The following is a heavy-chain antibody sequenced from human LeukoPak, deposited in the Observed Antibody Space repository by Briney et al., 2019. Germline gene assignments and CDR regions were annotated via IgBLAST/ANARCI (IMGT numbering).Heavy chain of an antibody. D-gene: IGHD6-13*01. V-gene: IGHV3-23*01. Sequence: GGPLRLSCAASGFTLSSHAMSWVRQAPGKGLEWISTFSESSGSAHYADSVKGRFTISRDISKNTLYLQMNSLRAEDTAVYYCARDPSRSWWGYFDYWGQGALVTVSS. CDR2: FSESSGSA. J-gene: IGHJ4*02. CDR1: GFTLSSHA. CDR3: ARDPSRSWWGYFDY.